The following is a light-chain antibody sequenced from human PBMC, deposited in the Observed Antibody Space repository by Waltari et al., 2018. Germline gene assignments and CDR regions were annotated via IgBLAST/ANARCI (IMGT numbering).Light chain of an antibody. V-gene: IGKV1-12*01. CDR2: SAS. Sequence: DIQMTPSPSSVSASSGDRVPLTCRASQAISTWLAWYQQKPGKAPKPLIYSASSLQSAVPSRFSGSGSGTDFTLTISSLQPEDFATYYCQQAYSFPLTFGQGTKLEIK. J-gene: IGKJ2*01. CDR3: QQAYSFPLT. CDR1: QAISTW.